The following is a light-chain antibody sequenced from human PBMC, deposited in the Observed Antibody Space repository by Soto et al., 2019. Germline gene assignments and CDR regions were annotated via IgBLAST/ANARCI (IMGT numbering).Light chain of an antibody. CDR2: GAS. V-gene: IGKV3-20*01. Sequence: EVVLMQSPGTLSLSPGERATLSCRASQTVWSNYLAWFQHRPGQAPRLVIYGASRRATGIPDRFTGSGSGTDFTLTISRLEPEDFAVYYCHQYADSRTFGQGTKV. J-gene: IGKJ2*02. CDR3: HQYADSRT. CDR1: QTVWSNY.